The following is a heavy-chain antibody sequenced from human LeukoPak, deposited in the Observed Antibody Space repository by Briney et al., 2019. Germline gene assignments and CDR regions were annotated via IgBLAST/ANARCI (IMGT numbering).Heavy chain of an antibody. CDR2: ISGSGGST. CDR3: AKDPLYSGSYYFDY. Sequence: RGSLRLSCAASGFTFSSYAMSWVRQAPGKGLEWVSAISGSGGSTYYADSVKGRFTISRDNSKNTLYLQMNSLRAEDTAVYYCAKDPLYSGSYYFDYWGQGTLVTVSS. J-gene: IGHJ4*02. D-gene: IGHD1-26*01. V-gene: IGHV3-23*01. CDR1: GFTFSSYA.